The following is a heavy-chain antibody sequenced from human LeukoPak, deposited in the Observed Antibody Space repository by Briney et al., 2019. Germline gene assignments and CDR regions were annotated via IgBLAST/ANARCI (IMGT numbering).Heavy chain of an antibody. CDR1: GYTFTSYA. Sequence: VASVKVSCKASGYTFTSYAMNWVRQAPGQGLEWMGWINTNTGNPTYAQGFTGRFAFSLDTSVSTAYLQISSLKAEDTAVYYCARDLRGSTMIVVGVGRPHADGFDPWGQGTLVTVSS. J-gene: IGHJ5*02. V-gene: IGHV7-4-1*02. CDR2: INTNTGNP. CDR3: ARDLRGSTMIVVGVGRPHADGFDP. D-gene: IGHD3-22*01.